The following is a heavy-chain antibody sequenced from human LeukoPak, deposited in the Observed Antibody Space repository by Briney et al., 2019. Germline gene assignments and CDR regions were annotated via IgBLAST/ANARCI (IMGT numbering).Heavy chain of an antibody. V-gene: IGHV4-31*03. CDR1: GASVSSGRYY. J-gene: IGHJ5*02. CDR2: IVDSERI. D-gene: IGHD5-18*01. Sequence: SSETLSLTCTVSGASVSSGRYYWSWIRQHPGKGLEWIAYIVDSERIYYNPPLKSRLILSLDTSENQFSLNLSSMTAADTAVYFCASGYGSGWFDAWGQGTLVAVSS. CDR3: ASGYGSGWFDA.